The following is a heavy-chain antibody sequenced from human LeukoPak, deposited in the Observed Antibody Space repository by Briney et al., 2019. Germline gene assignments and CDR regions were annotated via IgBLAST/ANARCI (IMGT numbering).Heavy chain of an antibody. J-gene: IGHJ4*02. V-gene: IGHV4-4*07. CDR2: THTSGTT. D-gene: IGHD6-19*01. CDR3: ARGTEVPGGRSWDF. CDR1: GGSISSYY. Sequence: SETLSLTCTVSGGSISSYYWTWIRQPAGKGLEWIGRTHTSGTTNHNPSLKSRVTMSVDTSNNHFSLKLSSVTAADTAVYYRARGTEVPGGRSWDFWGQGTLVTVSS.